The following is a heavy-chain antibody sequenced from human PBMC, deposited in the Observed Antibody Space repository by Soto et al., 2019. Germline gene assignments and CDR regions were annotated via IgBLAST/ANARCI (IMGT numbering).Heavy chain of an antibody. CDR3: ARVQIYDILTGSSHRIDV. V-gene: IGHV1-18*01. CDR1: GYTFTNYG. J-gene: IGHJ6*02. D-gene: IGHD3-9*01. Sequence: ASVKVSCKASGYTFTNYGITWVRQAPGQGLEWMGWISNYNGKTNYAQILQGRVTMTTDTSTRTAYMELTSLRSDDTATYYCARVQIYDILTGSSHRIDVRAQRTTVTGSS. CDR2: ISNYNGKT.